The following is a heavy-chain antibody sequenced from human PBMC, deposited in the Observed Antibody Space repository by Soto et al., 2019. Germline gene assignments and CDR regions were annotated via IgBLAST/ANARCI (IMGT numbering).Heavy chain of an antibody. CDR3: AVANRDIVVVPAARLWWFDP. D-gene: IGHD2-2*01. CDR1: GGTFSSYT. Sequence: SVKVSCKASGGTFSSYTISWVRQAPGQGLEWMGRIIPILGIANYAQKFQGRVTITADKSTSTAYMELSSLRSEDTAVYYCAVANRDIVVVPAARLWWFDPWGQGTLVTVSS. CDR2: IIPILGIA. V-gene: IGHV1-69*02. J-gene: IGHJ5*02.